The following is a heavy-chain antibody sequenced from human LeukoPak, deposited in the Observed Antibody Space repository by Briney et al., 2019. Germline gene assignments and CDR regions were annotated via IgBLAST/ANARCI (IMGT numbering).Heavy chain of an antibody. CDR2: IIPIFGTA. D-gene: IGHD1-1*01. V-gene: IGHV1-69*13. J-gene: IGHJ4*02. Sequence: GASVKVSCKASGGTFSSYAISWVRQAPGQGPEWMGGIIPIFGTANYAQKFQGRVTITADESTSTAYMELSSLRSEDTAVYYCANGNWNEGFDYWGQGTLVTVSS. CDR3: ANGNWNEGFDY. CDR1: GGTFSSYA.